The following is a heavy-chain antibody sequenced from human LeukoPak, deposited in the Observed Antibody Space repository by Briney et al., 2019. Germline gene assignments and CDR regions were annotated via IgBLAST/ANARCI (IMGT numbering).Heavy chain of an antibody. Sequence: GASVKVSCKASGYTFTSYGIIWVRQAPGQGLEWMGWISAYNGNTNYAQKLQGRVTMTTDTSTSTAYMELRSLRSDDTAVYYCARGAPWYYDILTGYPPPRVFDYWGQGTLVTVSS. CDR2: ISAYNGNT. CDR1: GYTFTSYG. CDR3: ARGAPWYYDILTGYPPPRVFDY. J-gene: IGHJ4*02. D-gene: IGHD3-9*01. V-gene: IGHV1-18*01.